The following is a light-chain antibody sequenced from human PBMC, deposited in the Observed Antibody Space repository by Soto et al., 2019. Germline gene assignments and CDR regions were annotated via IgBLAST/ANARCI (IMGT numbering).Light chain of an antibody. V-gene: IGKV3-20*01. Sequence: EIVLTQSPGTLSLSPGERATLSCRASQSVSSSYLAWYQQKPGQAPRLLIYGASNRATGIPDRFSGSGSGTDFTLTISRVEPDDFAVYYCQQYGTSPRTFGQGTKVEIK. CDR3: QQYGTSPRT. CDR2: GAS. J-gene: IGKJ1*01. CDR1: QSVSSSY.